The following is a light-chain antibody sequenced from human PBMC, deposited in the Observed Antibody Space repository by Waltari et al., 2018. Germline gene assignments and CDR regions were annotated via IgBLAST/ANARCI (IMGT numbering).Light chain of an antibody. CDR3: QQYDNYGT. Sequence: DIQMTQSPSTLSASLGDRVTITCRASPSITNWLAWYQQKAGKAPKLLIYKASNVESGVPSRFSGSGSGTEFTLTISSLQPDDFATYYCQQYDNYGTFGQGTKVEIK. CDR1: PSITNW. V-gene: IGKV1-5*03. CDR2: KAS. J-gene: IGKJ1*01.